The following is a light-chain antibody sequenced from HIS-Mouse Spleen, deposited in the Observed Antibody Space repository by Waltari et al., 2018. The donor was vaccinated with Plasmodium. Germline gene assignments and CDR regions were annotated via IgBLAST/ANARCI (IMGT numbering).Light chain of an antibody. CDR2: CSS. J-gene: IGKJ3*01. CDR3: QKYHNWSFT. Sequence: IVMTQSPATLSVSPGERATLSCRASQSVSSNLAWYQTKPGQAPSLLIYCSSTRATGIPARFSGSGSGTEFTLTISSLPSEDFAVYYCQKYHNWSFTFGPGTKVDIK. V-gene: IGKV3-15*01. CDR1: QSVSSN.